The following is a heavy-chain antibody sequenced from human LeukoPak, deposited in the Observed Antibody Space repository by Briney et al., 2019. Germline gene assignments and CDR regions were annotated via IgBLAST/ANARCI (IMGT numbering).Heavy chain of an antibody. CDR1: GFTFSNYW. D-gene: IGHD5-18*01. CDR2: IKQDGSEK. V-gene: IGHV3-7*01. J-gene: IGHJ4*02. CDR3: ANEGEIGYGYFY. Sequence: GGSLRLSCAASGFTFSNYWMSWVRQAPGKGLEWVANIKQDGSEKNYVDSVKGRFTISRDNAKNSLYLQMNSLRAEDTAVYYCANEGEIGYGYFYWGQGTLVTVSS.